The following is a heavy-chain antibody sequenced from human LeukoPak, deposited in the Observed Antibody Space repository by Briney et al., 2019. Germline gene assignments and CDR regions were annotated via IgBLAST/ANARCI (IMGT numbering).Heavy chain of an antibody. J-gene: IGHJ4*02. V-gene: IGHV3-74*01. CDR2: IKFDGSWT. CDR1: GFTFSRYW. D-gene: IGHD6-19*01. CDR3: AREGGGLTVAGRRGIDY. Sequence: PGGSLRLSCAASGFTFSRYWMHWVRQAPGKGLVWVSRIKFDGSWTNYVDSVKGRFTISRDNAKSTLYLQMNSLRAEDTAIYYCAREGGGLTVAGRRGIDYWGQGSLVIVSS.